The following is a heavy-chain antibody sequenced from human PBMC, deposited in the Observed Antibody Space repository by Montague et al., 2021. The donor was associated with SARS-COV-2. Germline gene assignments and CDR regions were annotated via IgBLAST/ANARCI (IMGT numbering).Heavy chain of an antibody. CDR2: ISSSGSTL. CDR3: ARAEMYYDFWSGYPWTFYYFDY. J-gene: IGHJ4*02. CDR1: GFTVSSYE. Sequence: SLRLSCAASGFTVSSYELNWVRQAPGKGLEWVSYISSSGSTLYYSYSXXVLFTISRDNAKNSLYLQMNSLRAEDTAVSYCARAEMYYDFWSGYPWTFYYFDYWGQGTLVTVSS. D-gene: IGHD3-3*01. V-gene: IGHV3-48*03.